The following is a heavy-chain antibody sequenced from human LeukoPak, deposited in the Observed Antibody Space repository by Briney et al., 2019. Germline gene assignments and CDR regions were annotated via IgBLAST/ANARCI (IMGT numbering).Heavy chain of an antibody. J-gene: IGHJ4*02. V-gene: IGHV4-39*01. Sequence: SETLSLTCTVPGGSISSSSYYWGWIRQPPGKGLEWIGSIYYSGSTYYNPSLKSRVTISVDTSKNQFSLKLSSVTAADTAVYYCARSQRKHAYFDYWGQGTLVTVSS. CDR1: GGSISSSSYY. CDR2: IYYSGST. CDR3: ARSQRKHAYFDY. D-gene: IGHD2-21*01.